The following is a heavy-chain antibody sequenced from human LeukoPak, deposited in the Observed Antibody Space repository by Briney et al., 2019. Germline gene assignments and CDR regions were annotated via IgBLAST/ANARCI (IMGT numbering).Heavy chain of an antibody. V-gene: IGHV4-34*01. J-gene: IGHJ5*02. D-gene: IGHD2-15*01. CDR2: INHSGST. CDR3: ARREGYCSGGSCYIWFDP. Sequence: SETLSLTCAVYGGSFSGYYWSWIRQPPGKGLEWIGEINHSGSTNYNPSLKSRVTISVDTSKNQFSLKLSSVTAADTAVYYCARREGYCSGGSCYIWFDPWGQGTLVTVSS. CDR1: GGSFSGYY.